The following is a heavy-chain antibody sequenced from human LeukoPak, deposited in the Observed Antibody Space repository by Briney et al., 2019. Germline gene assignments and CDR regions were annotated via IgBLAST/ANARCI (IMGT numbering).Heavy chain of an antibody. CDR3: AKDLLYYDSSGPLDY. J-gene: IGHJ4*02. D-gene: IGHD3-22*01. CDR1: GFTLSSYA. V-gene: IGHV3-23*01. CDR2: ISGSGGST. Sequence: GGSLRLSCAASGFTLSSYAMSWVRQAPGKGLEWVSAISGSGGSTYYADSVKGRFTISRDNSKNTLYLQMNSLRAEDTAVYYCAKDLLYYDSSGPLDYWGQGTLVTVSS.